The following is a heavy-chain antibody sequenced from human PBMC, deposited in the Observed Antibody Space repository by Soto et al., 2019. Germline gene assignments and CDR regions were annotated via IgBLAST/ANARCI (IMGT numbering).Heavy chain of an antibody. J-gene: IGHJ5*02. CDR1: GFIFENLG. V-gene: IGHV3-23*01. D-gene: IGHD1-26*01. CDR2: SSGSGFKK. Sequence: EVVLLESGGGLEQPGGSLSLACAASGFIFENLGMSWVRQAPGKGLEWISFSSGSGFKKYYADSVKGRFTISRDNSKSTVYLELNNLSAEDTAVYHCAKNQGVELVPLATVDWFDPWGQGSVVTVSS. CDR3: AKNQGVELVPLATVDWFDP.